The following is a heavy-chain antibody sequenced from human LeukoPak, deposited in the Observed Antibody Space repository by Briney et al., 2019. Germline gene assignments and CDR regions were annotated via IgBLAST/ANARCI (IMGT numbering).Heavy chain of an antibody. V-gene: IGHV1-69*13. CDR3: ARDDFWSGQYWYFDL. CDR2: IIPIFGTA. J-gene: IGHJ2*01. D-gene: IGHD3-3*01. CDR1: GGTFSSYA. Sequence: GASVKVSCKASGGTFSSYAISWVRQAPGQGLEWMGGIIPIFGTANYAQKFQGRVTITADESTSTAYMELSSLRSEDTAVYYCARDDFWSGQYWYFDLWGRGTLVTVSS.